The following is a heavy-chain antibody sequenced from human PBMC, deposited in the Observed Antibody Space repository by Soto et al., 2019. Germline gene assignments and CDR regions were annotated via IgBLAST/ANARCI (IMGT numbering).Heavy chain of an antibody. CDR1: GDSISNYY. Sequence: PSETLSLTCSVSGDSISNYYWSWLRQSAGKGLEWIGRTYVTGDTNYNPSLKSRVTMSVDTTKNQLSLRLRSVTAADTAVYSCAREYTETVDGPTPYYFDSWGQGTPVTVS. D-gene: IGHD6-19*01. V-gene: IGHV4-4*07. J-gene: IGHJ4*02. CDR3: AREYTETVDGPTPYYFDS. CDR2: TYVTGDT.